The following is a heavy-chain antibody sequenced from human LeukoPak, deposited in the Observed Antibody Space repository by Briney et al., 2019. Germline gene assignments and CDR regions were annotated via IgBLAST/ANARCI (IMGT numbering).Heavy chain of an antibody. CDR1: GFTFSSYA. D-gene: IGHD5-18*01. V-gene: IGHV3-64D*06. J-gene: IGHJ6*01. CDR3: ARDAVDTANAV. Sequence: PGGSLRLSCSASGFTFSSYAMHWVRQAPGKGLEYVSAISSNGGSTYYADSVKGRFTISRDNSKNTLYLQMSSLRAEDTAVYYCARDAVDTANAVWGQGTTVTVSS. CDR2: ISSNGGST.